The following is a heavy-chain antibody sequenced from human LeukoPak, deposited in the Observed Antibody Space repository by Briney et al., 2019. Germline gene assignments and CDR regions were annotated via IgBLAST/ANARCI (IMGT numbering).Heavy chain of an antibody. CDR3: ARAKFRRYYFDY. CDR1: GFTFNTYA. CDR2: ITGSGGAT. J-gene: IGHJ4*02. V-gene: IGHV3-23*01. D-gene: IGHD3-16*01. Sequence: GGSLRLSCAASGFTFNTYAMSWVRQAPGKGLEWVSGITGSGGATFYADSVKGRFDISRDNSKNTLNLQMNSLRAEDTAVYYCARAKFRRYYFDYWGQGTLVTVSS.